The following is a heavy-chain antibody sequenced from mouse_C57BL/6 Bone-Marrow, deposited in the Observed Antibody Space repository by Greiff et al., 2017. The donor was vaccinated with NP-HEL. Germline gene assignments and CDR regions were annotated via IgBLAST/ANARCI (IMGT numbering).Heavy chain of an antibody. CDR2: IDPSDSYT. Sequence: QVQLQQSGAELVMPGASVKLSCKASGYTFTSYWMHWVKQRPGQGLEWIGEIDPSDSYTNYNQKFKGKSTLTVDKSSSTAYMQLSSLTSEDSAVYYCASRGWYFDVWGTGTTVTVSS. CDR3: ASRGWYFDV. V-gene: IGHV1-69*01. CDR1: GYTFTSYW. J-gene: IGHJ1*03.